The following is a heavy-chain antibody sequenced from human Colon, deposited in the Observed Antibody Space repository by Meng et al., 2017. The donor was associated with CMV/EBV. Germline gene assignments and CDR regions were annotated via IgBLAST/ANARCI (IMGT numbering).Heavy chain of an antibody. D-gene: IGHD5-12*01. J-gene: IGHJ4*02. Sequence: LKGLGPPLVKPPQPLTLTCTFSGFSFTTDKAGVGWIRHPPGKALEWLALIYWDDDTRYSPSLKTRLTITRDTSKNQVILTMTNMDPADTATYYCVHRSYSGQDDYWGQGALVTVSS. CDR3: VHRSYSGQDDY. CDR2: IYWDDDT. V-gene: IGHV2-5*02. CDR1: GFSFTTDKAG.